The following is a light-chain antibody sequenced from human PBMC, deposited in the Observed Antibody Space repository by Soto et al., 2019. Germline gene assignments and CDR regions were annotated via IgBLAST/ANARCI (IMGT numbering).Light chain of an antibody. Sequence: DIQMTQSPSTLSASVGARVTITCRASQSISSWLAWYQQKPGKAPKLLIYKASSLESGVPSRFSGSGSGTEVTLTNSSLQPDDFATYYCQQYNSYATFGQGTKLEIK. CDR2: KAS. V-gene: IGKV1-5*03. CDR1: QSISSW. CDR3: QQYNSYAT. J-gene: IGKJ2*01.